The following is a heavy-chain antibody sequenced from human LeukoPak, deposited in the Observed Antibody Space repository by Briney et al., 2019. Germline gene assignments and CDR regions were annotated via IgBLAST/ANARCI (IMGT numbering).Heavy chain of an antibody. CDR2: TNSDGSST. V-gene: IGHV3-74*01. CDR1: GFTFSSYW. Sequence: GGSLRLSCAAPGFTFSSYWRQWVPQAPGKGLVWVSRTNSDGSSTSYADSVKGRFTISRDNATNTLYLQMNSLRAEDTAVCYWARVFLSVGATSSFDYWGQGTLVTVSS. J-gene: IGHJ4*02. CDR3: ARVFLSVGATSSFDY. D-gene: IGHD1-26*01.